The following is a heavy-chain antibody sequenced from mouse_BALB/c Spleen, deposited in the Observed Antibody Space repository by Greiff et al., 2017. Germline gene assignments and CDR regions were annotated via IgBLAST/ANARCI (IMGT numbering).Heavy chain of an antibody. CDR2: INPSNGGT. CDR1: GYTFTSYY. V-gene: IGHV1S81*02. CDR3: TIGGGDY. Sequence: QVHVKQPGAELVKPGASVKLSCKASGYTFTSYYMYWVKQRPGQGLEWIGGINPSNGGTNFNEKFKSKATLTVDKSSSTAYMQLSSLTSEDSAVYYCTIGGGDYWGQGTTLTVSS. D-gene: IGHD3-1*01. J-gene: IGHJ2*01.